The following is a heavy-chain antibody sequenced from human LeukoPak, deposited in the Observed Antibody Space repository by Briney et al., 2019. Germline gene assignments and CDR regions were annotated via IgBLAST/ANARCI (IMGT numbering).Heavy chain of an antibody. J-gene: IGHJ4*02. Sequence: ASVKVSCKASGYTFTSYGISWVRQAPGQGLEWMGWISACNGNTNYAQKLQGRVIMTTDTSTSTAYMELRSLRSDDTAVYYCAIIAAARTFDYWGQGTLVTVSS. CDR3: AIIAAARTFDY. D-gene: IGHD6-13*01. CDR1: GYTFTSYG. CDR2: ISACNGNT. V-gene: IGHV1-18*01.